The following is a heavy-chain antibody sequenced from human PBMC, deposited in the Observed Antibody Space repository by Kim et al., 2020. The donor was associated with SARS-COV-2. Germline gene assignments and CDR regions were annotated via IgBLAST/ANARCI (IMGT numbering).Heavy chain of an antibody. D-gene: IGHD3-10*01. V-gene: IGHV3-49*02. J-gene: IGHJ4*02. CDR3: TRVQLLLWFGELLPPFDY. Sequence: KGRFTISRDDSKSIAYLQMNSLKTEDTAVYYCTRVQLLLWFGELLPPFDYWGQGTLVTVSS.